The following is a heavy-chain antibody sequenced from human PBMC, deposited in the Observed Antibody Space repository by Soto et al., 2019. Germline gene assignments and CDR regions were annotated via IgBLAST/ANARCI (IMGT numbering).Heavy chain of an antibody. Sequence: GGSLRLSCAASGFTFSSYEMNWVRQAPGKGLEWVSYISSSGSTIYYADSVKGRFTISRDNAKNSLYLQMNSLRAEDTAVYYCERFRLGYCSSTSCYTDSYYYYGMAVWGQGTTVTVSS. CDR3: ERFRLGYCSSTSCYTDSYYYYGMAV. V-gene: IGHV3-48*03. CDR2: ISSSGSTI. J-gene: IGHJ6*02. CDR1: GFTFSSYE. D-gene: IGHD2-2*02.